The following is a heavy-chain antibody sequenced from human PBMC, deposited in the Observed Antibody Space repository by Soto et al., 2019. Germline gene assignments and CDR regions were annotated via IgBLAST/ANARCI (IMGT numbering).Heavy chain of an antibody. J-gene: IGHJ4*02. CDR1: GDSISSSSYY. CDR2: IYYSGST. CDR3: ARRWGRTFDY. D-gene: IGHD7-27*01. V-gene: IGHV4-61*05. Sequence: PSETLSLTCTVSGDSISSSSYYWSWIRQPPGKGLEWIGYIYYSGSTNYNHSLKSRVTISVDTSKNQFSLKLSSVTAADTAVYYCARRWGRTFDYWGQGTLVTVSS.